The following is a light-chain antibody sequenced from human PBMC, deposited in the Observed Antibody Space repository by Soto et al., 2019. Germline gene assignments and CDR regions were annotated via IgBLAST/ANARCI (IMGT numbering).Light chain of an antibody. Sequence: EIVLTQSPATLSLSPGERATLSCRASQSVSKYLAWYQQKPGQAPRLLIHDASNRATGIPARFSGSGSGTDFSLTISSLKPEDFVVYYCQQRSNWPQITFGGGTKVEIK. CDR3: QQRSNWPQIT. V-gene: IGKV3-11*01. CDR2: DAS. CDR1: QSVSKY. J-gene: IGKJ4*01.